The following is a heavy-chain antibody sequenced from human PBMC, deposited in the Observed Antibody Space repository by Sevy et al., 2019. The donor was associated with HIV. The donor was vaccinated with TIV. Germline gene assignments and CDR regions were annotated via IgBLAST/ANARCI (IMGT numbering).Heavy chain of an antibody. D-gene: IGHD2-21*01. V-gene: IGHV3-30*04. CDR2: ISYDGGNI. CDR3: ARDLPSAVINPFYYYGMDV. Sequence: GGSLRLSCAASGFTFSIYAIHWVRQAPGKGLEWVTVISYDGGNIYYADSVKSRFTVSRDNSKDTVYLQMNSLRPEDTAVYYCARDLPSAVINPFYYYGMDVWGQGTTVTVSS. CDR1: GFTFSIYA. J-gene: IGHJ6*02.